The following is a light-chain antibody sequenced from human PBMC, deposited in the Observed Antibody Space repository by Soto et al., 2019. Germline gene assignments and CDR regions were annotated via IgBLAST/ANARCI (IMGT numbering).Light chain of an antibody. J-gene: IGLJ1*01. CDR2: SNN. Sequence: SVLTQPPSASGTPGQRVTISCYGSSSNIGSNTVNCDQQLPGTAPKLLIYSNNQRPSGVPDRFSGSKSGTSASLAISGLQYEDEADYYSAGWEDSPNGPFFATGTKGTV. V-gene: IGLV1-44*01. CDR3: AGWEDSPNGPF. CDR1: SSNIGSNT.